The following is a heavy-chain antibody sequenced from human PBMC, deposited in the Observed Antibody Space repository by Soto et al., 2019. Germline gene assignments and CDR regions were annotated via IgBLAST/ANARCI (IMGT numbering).Heavy chain of an antibody. CDR3: ARQPQYCSSTSCYNQQASDP. Sequence: ASVKVSCKASGYTFTSYDINWVRQATGQGLEWMGWMNPNSGNTGYAQKFQGRVTMTRNTSISTAYMELSSLRSEDTAVYYCARQPQYCSSTSCYNQQASDPWGQGTLVTVSS. CDR1: GYTFTSYD. J-gene: IGHJ5*02. V-gene: IGHV1-8*01. CDR2: MNPNSGNT. D-gene: IGHD2-2*01.